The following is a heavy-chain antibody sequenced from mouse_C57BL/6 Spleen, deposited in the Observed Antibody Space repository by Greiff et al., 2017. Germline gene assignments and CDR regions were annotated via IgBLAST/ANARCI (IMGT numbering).Heavy chain of an antibody. CDR2: IYPGDGAS. CDR3: ARSGVTLKGYFDV. D-gene: IGHD2-3*01. Sequence: QVQLQQPGAELVMPGASVKISCKASGYAFSSSWMNWVKQRPGKGLEWIGRIYPGDGASNYNGKFKGKATLTADKSSSTAYMQLSSLTSADSAVYYCARSGVTLKGYFDVWGTGTTVTVSS. CDR1: GYAFSSSW. V-gene: IGHV1-82*01. J-gene: IGHJ1*03.